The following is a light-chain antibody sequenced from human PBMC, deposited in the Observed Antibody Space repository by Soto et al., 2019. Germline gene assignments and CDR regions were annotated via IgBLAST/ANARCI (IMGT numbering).Light chain of an antibody. J-gene: IGLJ2*01. CDR2: LNSDGRH. V-gene: IGLV4-69*01. CDR3: QTWGTGLLV. CDR1: SGHRTYA. Sequence: QPVLTQSPSASASLGASVKLTCTLSSGHRTYAIAWHQQQPEKSPRYLMNLNSDGRHTKGDGIPDRFSGSSSGTERYLTISSLQSEDEADYYCQTWGTGLLVFGGGTKLTVL.